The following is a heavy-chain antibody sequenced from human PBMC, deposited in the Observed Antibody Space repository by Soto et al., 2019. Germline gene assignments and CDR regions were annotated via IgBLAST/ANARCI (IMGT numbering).Heavy chain of an antibody. D-gene: IGHD3-16*01. CDR1: GFPFSAYN. J-gene: IGHJ4*02. Sequence: GGSLRLSCTGSGFPFSAYNINWVRQAPGKGLEWVSSITVGSSHIYQPNSMKGRFTISRDDAKNSVYLQIDSLRDEDTALYYCSRSPEVGVRGAYWGQGTLVTVS. CDR3: SRSPEVGVRGAY. V-gene: IGHV3-21*01. CDR2: ITVGSSHI.